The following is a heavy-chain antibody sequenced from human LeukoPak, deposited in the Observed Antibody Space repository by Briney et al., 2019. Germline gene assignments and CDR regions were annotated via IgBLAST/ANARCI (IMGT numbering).Heavy chain of an antibody. CDR1: GYTFTGYY. D-gene: IGHD2-15*01. J-gene: IGHJ4*02. CDR2: INPNSGGVT. V-gene: IGHV1-2*02. Sequence: ASVKVSCKASGYTFTGYYMHWVRQAPGQGLEWMGWINPNSGGVTNYAQKFQGGVTMTRDTSISTAFMELRWLTSDDTAFYYCAREGVVARDFDYWGQGTLVTVSS. CDR3: AREGVVARDFDY.